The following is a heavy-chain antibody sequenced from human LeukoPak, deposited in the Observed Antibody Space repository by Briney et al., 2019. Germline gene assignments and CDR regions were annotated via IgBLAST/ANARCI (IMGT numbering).Heavy chain of an antibody. CDR3: ARCEIVVGRPYYYYMDV. CDR1: GGSFSGYY. J-gene: IGHJ6*03. V-gene: IGHV4-34*01. CDR2: INHSGST. Sequence: SETLSLTCAVYGGSFSGYYWSWIRQPPGKGLEWIGEINHSGSTNYNPSLKSRVTISVDTSKNQFSLKLSSVTAADTAVYYCARCEIVVGRPYYYYMDVWGKGTTVTVSS. D-gene: IGHD2-2*01.